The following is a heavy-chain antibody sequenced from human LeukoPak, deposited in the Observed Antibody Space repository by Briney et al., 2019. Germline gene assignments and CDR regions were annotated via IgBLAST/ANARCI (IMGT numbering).Heavy chain of an antibody. D-gene: IGHD1-26*01. CDR3: AGGRGSYGLWDS. CDR1: GFTFSNYW. V-gene: IGHV3-74*01. CDR2: INGDGSTT. Sequence: GGSLRLSCAASGFTFSNYWMHWVGQAPVKGLVWVSRINGDGSTTNYADSVKGRFTISRDNAKNTLFLQMNSLRAEDTAVYYCAGGRGSYGLWDSWGQGTLVTVSS. J-gene: IGHJ4*02.